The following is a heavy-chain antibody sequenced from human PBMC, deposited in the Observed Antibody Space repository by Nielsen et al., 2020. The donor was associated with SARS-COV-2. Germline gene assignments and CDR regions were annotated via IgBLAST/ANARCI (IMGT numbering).Heavy chain of an antibody. CDR1: GFTFSDAS. D-gene: IGHD6-19*01. Sequence: GESLKISCAASGFTFSDASMSWVRQVPGKGLEWVGRIKSKTDGETTDYAAPVKGRFTISRDDSKSTVYLQLDSLQMEDTAVYYCCTDGSGWYRISYYGFDVWGPGTTVTVSS. V-gene: IGHV3-15*01. J-gene: IGHJ6*02. CDR3: CTDGSGWYRISYYGFDV. CDR2: IKSKTDGETT.